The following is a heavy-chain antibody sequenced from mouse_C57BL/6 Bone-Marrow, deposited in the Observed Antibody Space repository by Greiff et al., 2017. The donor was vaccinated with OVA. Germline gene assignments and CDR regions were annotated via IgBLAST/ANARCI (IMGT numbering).Heavy chain of an antibody. V-gene: IGHV2-3*01. CDR3: AKERGWLLRSYYAMDY. Sequence: VQGVESGPGLVAPSQSLSITCTVSGFSLTSYGVSWVRQPPGKGLEWLGVIWGDGSTNYHSALIPRLSISTDNSKSQVFLKLNSLQTDYTATYYCAKERGWLLRSYYAMDYWGQGTSVTVSS. CDR2: IWGDGST. D-gene: IGHD2-3*01. J-gene: IGHJ4*01. CDR1: GFSLTSYG.